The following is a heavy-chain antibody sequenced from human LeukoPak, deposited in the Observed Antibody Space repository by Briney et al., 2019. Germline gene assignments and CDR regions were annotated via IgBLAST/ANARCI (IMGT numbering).Heavy chain of an antibody. CDR1: GGSISSSSYY. Sequence: PSETLSLTCTVSGGSISSSSYYWGWIRQPPGKGLEWIGSIYYSGSTYYNPSLKSRVTISVDTSKNQFSLKLSSVTAADTAVYYCARGVGASPVFGYWGQGTLATVSS. D-gene: IGHD1-26*01. CDR2: IYYSGST. V-gene: IGHV4-39*01. J-gene: IGHJ4*02. CDR3: ARGVGASPVFGY.